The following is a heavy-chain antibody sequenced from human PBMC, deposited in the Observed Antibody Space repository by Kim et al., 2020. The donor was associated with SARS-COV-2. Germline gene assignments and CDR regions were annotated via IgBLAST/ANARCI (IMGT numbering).Heavy chain of an antibody. J-gene: IGHJ6*02. Sequence: LEWVSAISGSGGSTYFADPLQGRFIISRDNSKNTLYLQINSLRAEDTAVYYCAKLIAAPAKDNYKHMDVWGLGTAVTVSS. CDR2: ISGSGGST. CDR3: AKLIAAPAKDNYKHMDV. D-gene: IGHD6-25*01. V-gene: IGHV3-23*01.